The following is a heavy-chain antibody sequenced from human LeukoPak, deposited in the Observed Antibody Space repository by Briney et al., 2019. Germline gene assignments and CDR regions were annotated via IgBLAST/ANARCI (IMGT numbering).Heavy chain of an antibody. Sequence: GGSLRLSCAASGFTFSSYAMSWVRQAPGKGLEWVSAISGSGGSTYYADSVKGRFTISRDNSKNTLYLQMNSLRAEDTAVYYCARDRWGPLVGDYWGQGTLVTVSS. CDR1: GFTFSSYA. D-gene: IGHD2-8*02. V-gene: IGHV3-23*01. CDR2: ISGSGGST. J-gene: IGHJ4*02. CDR3: ARDRWGPLVGDY.